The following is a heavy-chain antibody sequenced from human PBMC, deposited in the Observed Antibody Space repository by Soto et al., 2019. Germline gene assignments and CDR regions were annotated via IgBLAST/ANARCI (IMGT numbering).Heavy chain of an antibody. D-gene: IGHD6-13*01. Sequence: SETLSLTCAVYGGSFSGYYWSWIRQPPGKGLEWIGEINHSGSTNYNPSLKSRVTISVDTSKNQFSLKLSSVTAADTAVYYCARENAAAGTDLNGFDPWGQGTLVTVS. V-gene: IGHV4-34*01. CDR2: INHSGST. CDR3: ARENAAAGTDLNGFDP. CDR1: GGSFSGYY. J-gene: IGHJ5*02.